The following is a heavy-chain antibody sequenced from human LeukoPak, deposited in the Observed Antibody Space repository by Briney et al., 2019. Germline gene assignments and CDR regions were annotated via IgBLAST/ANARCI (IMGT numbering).Heavy chain of an antibody. J-gene: IGHJ4*02. D-gene: IGHD3-22*01. V-gene: IGHV1-2*02. CDR2: INFNTGAT. CDR3: ARDSVSVVHRMIVVGAPDY. CDR1: GNTFTGYY. Sequence: GASVKVSCKASGNTFTGYYLHWMRQAPGQGLECMGWINFNTGATKYAQKFQGRVTMTRDTSISTAYKELSRLRSDDTAVYYCARDSVSVVHRMIVVGAPDYWGQGTLVTVSS.